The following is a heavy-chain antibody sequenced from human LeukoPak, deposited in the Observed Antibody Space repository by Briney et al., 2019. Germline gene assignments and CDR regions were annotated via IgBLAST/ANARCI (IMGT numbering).Heavy chain of an antibody. CDR1: GFTFSDYY. Sequence: GGSLRLSCAASGFTFSDYYMSWIRQAPGKGLEWVSYISSSSSYTNYADSEKGRFTISRDNAKNSLYLQMNSLRAEDTAVYYCAREVPNYYDSGGHGTGAFDYWGQGTLVTVSS. J-gene: IGHJ4*02. D-gene: IGHD3-22*01. CDR2: ISSSSSYT. V-gene: IGHV3-11*06. CDR3: AREVPNYYDSGGHGTGAFDY.